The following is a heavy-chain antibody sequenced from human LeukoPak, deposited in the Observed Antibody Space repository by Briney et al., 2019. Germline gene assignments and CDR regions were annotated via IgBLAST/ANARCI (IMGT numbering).Heavy chain of an antibody. Sequence: SETLSLTCTVSGGSVSSGSYYWSWIRQPPGKGLEWIGYIYYSGSTNHNPSLKSRVTISVDTSKNQFSLKLSSVTAADTAVYYCARYAAGPFDYWGQGTLVTVSS. J-gene: IGHJ4*02. CDR3: ARYAAGPFDY. D-gene: IGHD6-13*01. CDR1: GGSVSSGSYY. CDR2: IYYSGST. V-gene: IGHV4-61*01.